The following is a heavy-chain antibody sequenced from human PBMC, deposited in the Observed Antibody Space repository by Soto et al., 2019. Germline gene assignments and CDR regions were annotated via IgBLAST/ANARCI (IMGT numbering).Heavy chain of an antibody. V-gene: IGHV1-58*01. CDR1: GFTFTSSA. D-gene: IGHD2-8*01. J-gene: IGHJ4*02. CDR2: IGVGSGNR. Sequence: SVKVSCKASGFTFTSSAVQWVRQARGQRLEWIGWIGVGSGNRHYAQKFQERVTITRDMSTNTAYMELSSLRSEDTAVSYCGALGVNFDRWGQGPLVTVCS. CDR3: GALGVNFDR.